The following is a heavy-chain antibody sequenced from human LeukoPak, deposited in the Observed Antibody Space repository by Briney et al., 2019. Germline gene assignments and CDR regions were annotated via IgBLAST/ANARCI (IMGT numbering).Heavy chain of an antibody. Sequence: GGSLRLSCVASGFTFSNYWMSWVRQAPGKGLEWVANIKQDGSEKYYVDSAKGRFTIYRDNAKNSLYLQMNSLRAEDTAVYYCARDKIVGATLLDYWGQGTLVTVSS. J-gene: IGHJ4*02. CDR2: IKQDGSEK. CDR1: GFTFSNYW. V-gene: IGHV3-7*01. CDR3: ARDKIVGATLLDY. D-gene: IGHD1-26*01.